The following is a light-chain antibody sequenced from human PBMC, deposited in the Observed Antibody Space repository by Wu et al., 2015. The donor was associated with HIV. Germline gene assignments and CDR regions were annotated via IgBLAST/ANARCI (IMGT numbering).Light chain of an antibody. CDR3: QQYHSWPPLT. V-gene: IGKV3-15*01. J-gene: IGKJ4*01. CDR2: GAV. CDR1: ESVGGD. Sequence: EVVMTQSPVTLSVSPGERATLACRASESVGGDVAWYQQKPGQAPRLLIYGAVTRPTGIPARFRGSGSGTEFTLTFTSMESEDSAVYYCQQYHSWPPLTFGGGTKVEIK.